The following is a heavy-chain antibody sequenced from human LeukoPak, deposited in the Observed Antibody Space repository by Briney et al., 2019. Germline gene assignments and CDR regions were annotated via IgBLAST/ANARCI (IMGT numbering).Heavy chain of an antibody. CDR2: IHHDGRI. J-gene: IGHJ4*02. D-gene: IGHD3-16*02. V-gene: IGHV4/OR15-8*01. Sequence: TSETLSLTCDVSGGSIDSTNWWNWVRQPPGKGLEWIGEIHHDGRINYNPSLKSRVTLSVDKSKNQFSLRLNSVTAADTAMYYCARSHDHLWGNYPDYWGQGTLVTVSS. CDR3: ARSHDHLWGNYPDY. CDR1: GGSIDSTNW.